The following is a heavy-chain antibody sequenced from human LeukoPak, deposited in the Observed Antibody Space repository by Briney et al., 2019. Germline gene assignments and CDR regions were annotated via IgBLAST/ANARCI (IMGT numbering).Heavy chain of an antibody. Sequence: PSETLSLTCGVSSGSLSGYYWRWIRQPPGGGLEWLGEITHSGSPNYNPSLKSRVTISGDTSKKQFSLNPTSVTAADTGVYYCARGVDLWGRGTPVTASS. CDR3: ARGVDL. V-gene: IGHV4-34*01. CDR1: SGSLSGYY. J-gene: IGHJ2*01. CDR2: ITHSGSP.